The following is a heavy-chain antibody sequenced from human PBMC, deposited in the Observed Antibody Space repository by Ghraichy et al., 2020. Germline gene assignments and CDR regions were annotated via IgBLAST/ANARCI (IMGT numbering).Heavy chain of an antibody. CDR2: IYYSGST. J-gene: IGHJ4*02. V-gene: IGHV4-59*01. CDR3: ARVSRVEMATINGVYYFDY. Sequence: SQTLSLTCTVSGGFISSYYWSWIRQPPGKGLEWIGYIYYSGSTNYNPSLKSRVTISVDTSKNQFSLKLSSVTAADTAVYYCARVSRVEMATINGVYYFDYWGQGTLVTVSS. D-gene: IGHD5-24*01. CDR1: GGFISSYY.